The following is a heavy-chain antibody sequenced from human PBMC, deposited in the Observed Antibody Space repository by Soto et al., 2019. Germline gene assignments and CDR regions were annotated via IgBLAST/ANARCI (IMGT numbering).Heavy chain of an antibody. V-gene: IGHV1-46*01. Sequence: ASVKVSCKASGYTFTSYYMHWVRQAPGQGLEWMGIINPSGGSTSYAQKFQGRVTMTRDTSTSTVYMELSSLRSEDTAVYYCARRRRYGGNSGDAFDIWGQGTMVNVSS. CDR2: INPSGGST. J-gene: IGHJ3*02. CDR1: GYTFTSYY. D-gene: IGHD4-17*01. CDR3: ARRRRYGGNSGDAFDI.